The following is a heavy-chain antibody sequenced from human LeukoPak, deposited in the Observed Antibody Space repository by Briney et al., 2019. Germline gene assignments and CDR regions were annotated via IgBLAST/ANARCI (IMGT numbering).Heavy chain of an antibody. V-gene: IGHV3-23*01. D-gene: IGHD6-13*01. CDR1: GFTFRSYA. CDR3: AKGYGYSSSWTSNYYFYGLDV. J-gene: IGHJ6*02. Sequence: GGSLRLSCAASGFTFRSYAVSWVRQAPGKGLEWVSAISDSDSGTYYADSVKGRFTISRDNSKNTLYLQMNSLRAEDTALYYCAKGYGYSSSWTSNYYFYGLDVWGQGTTVTVSS. CDR2: ISDSDSGT.